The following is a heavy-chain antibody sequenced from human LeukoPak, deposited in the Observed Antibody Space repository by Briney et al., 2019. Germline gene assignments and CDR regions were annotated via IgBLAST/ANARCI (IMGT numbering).Heavy chain of an antibody. CDR1: GGSFSGYY. Sequence: SETLSLTCAVYGGSFSGYYWSWIRQPPGKGLEWIGEINHSGSTNYNPSLKSRVTISVDTSKNQFSLKLSSVTAADTAVYYCARDPFWSGHFDYWGQGTLVTVSS. CDR2: INHSGST. V-gene: IGHV4-34*01. D-gene: IGHD3-3*01. CDR3: ARDPFWSGHFDY. J-gene: IGHJ4*02.